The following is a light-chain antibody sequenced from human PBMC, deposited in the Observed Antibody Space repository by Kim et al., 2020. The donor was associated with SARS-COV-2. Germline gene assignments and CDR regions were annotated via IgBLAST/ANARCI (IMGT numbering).Light chain of an antibody. CDR1: QSVSSSY. Sequence: EIVLTQSPGTLSLSPGERVTLSCRASQSVSSSYLAWYQQKPGQAPRLLIYGASSRATGIPDRFSGSGSGTDFTLTITTLEPEDFAVYYCQQYGSSPLTFGGGTKVEIK. CDR3: QQYGSSPLT. CDR2: GAS. V-gene: IGKV3-20*01. J-gene: IGKJ4*02.